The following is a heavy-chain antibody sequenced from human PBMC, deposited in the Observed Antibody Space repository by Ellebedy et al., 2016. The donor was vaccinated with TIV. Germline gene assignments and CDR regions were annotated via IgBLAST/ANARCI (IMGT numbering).Heavy chain of an antibody. CDR2: IYYSGST. D-gene: IGHD6-13*01. CDR1: GGSISSGGYY. CDR3: ARDPRVGAAAGMDV. V-gene: IGHV4-31*03. Sequence: LRLXCTVSGGSISSGGYYWSWIRQHPGKGLEWIGYIYYSGSTYYNPSLKSRVTISVDTPKNQFSLKLSSVTAADTAVYYCARDPRVGAAAGMDVWGQGTTVTVSS. J-gene: IGHJ6*02.